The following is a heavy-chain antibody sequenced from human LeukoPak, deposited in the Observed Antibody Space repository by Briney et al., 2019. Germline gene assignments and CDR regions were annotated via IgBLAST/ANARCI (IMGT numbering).Heavy chain of an antibody. V-gene: IGHV3-23*01. CDR3: AKGSGLRFLEWLLSFFDY. J-gene: IGHJ4*02. D-gene: IGHD3-3*01. Sequence: GGSLRLSCAASGFTFSTYAMTWVRQAPGKGLEWVSAISPIGSRTYYADSVKGRFTISRDNSKNTLYLQMNSLRAEDTAVYYCAKGSGLRFLEWLLSFFDYWGQGTLVTVSS. CDR2: ISPIGSRT. CDR1: GFTFSTYA.